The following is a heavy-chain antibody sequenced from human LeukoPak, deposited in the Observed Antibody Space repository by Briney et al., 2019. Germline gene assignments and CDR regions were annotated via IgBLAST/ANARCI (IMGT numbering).Heavy chain of an antibody. J-gene: IGHJ5*02. CDR2: IRYDGSNK. Sequence: GSLRLSCAASGFTFSSYGMHWVRQAPGKGLEWVAFIRYDGSNKYYADSVKGRFTISRDNSKNTLYLQMNSLKAEDTAIYYCTREFYYKFDIWGQGTLVTVSS. CDR3: TREFYYKFDI. CDR1: GFTFSSYG. V-gene: IGHV3-30*02. D-gene: IGHD3-10*01.